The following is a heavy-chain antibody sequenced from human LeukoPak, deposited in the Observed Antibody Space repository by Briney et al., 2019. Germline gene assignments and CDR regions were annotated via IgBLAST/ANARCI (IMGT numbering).Heavy chain of an antibody. CDR3: ARDPKVPLGTTLGY. D-gene: IGHD4-17*01. CDR1: GGSFSGYY. V-gene: IGHV4-34*01. CDR2: IYHSGST. Sequence: SETLSLTCAVYGGSFSGYYWSWIRQPPGKGLEWIGYIYHSGSTYYNPSLKSRVTISVDRSKNQFSLKLSSVTAADTAVYYCARDPKVPLGTTLGYWGQGTLVTVSS. J-gene: IGHJ4*02.